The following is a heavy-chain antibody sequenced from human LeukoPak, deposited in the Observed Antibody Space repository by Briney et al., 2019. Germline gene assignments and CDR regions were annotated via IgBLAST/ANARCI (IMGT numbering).Heavy chain of an antibody. D-gene: IGHD4-17*01. J-gene: IGHJ4*02. CDR1: GFTFSSYE. Sequence: GGSLRLSCAASGFTFSSYEMNWVRQAPGKGLEWVSYISSSGSTIYYADSVKGRFAISRDNSKNTLYLQMSSLRAEDTAVYYCARERHDYGDLYYFDYWGQGTLVTVSS. V-gene: IGHV3-48*03. CDR3: ARERHDYGDLYYFDY. CDR2: ISSSGSTI.